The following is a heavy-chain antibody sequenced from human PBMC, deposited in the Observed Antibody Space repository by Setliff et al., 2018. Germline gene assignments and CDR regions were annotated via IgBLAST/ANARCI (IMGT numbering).Heavy chain of an antibody. Sequence: GGSLRLSCAASGFTLSHNWMNWVRQGPGKGLVWVSYINNDGSVTKYVDSVKGRFTISRDNAKNTLYLQMNSLRAEDTAVYYCVRDGAGAFDYWGQGALVTVSS. CDR2: INNDGSVT. D-gene: IGHD1-26*01. CDR3: VRDGAGAFDY. V-gene: IGHV3-74*01. J-gene: IGHJ4*02. CDR1: GFTLSHNW.